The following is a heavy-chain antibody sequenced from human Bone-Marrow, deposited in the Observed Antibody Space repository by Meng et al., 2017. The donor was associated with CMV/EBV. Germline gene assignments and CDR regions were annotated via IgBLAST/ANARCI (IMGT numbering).Heavy chain of an antibody. D-gene: IGHD5-18*01. CDR3: ARTSYGYDY. CDR2: TYYRSKWYN. CDR1: GDSVSSNSAA. Sequence: VQLSHSGPDSVKPSRNPSRAGALSGDSVSSNSAAWNWIGQSPSGGLEWLGRTYYRSKWYNDYAVSVKSRITVNPDTSKNQFSLQLNSVTPEDTAVYYCARTSYGYDYWGQGTLVTVSS. J-gene: IGHJ4*02. V-gene: IGHV6-1*01.